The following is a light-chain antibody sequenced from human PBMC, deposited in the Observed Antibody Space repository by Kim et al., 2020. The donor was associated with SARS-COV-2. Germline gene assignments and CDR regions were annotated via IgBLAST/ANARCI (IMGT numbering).Light chain of an antibody. V-gene: IGKV1D-16*01. CDR1: QDISSW. Sequence: DIQMTQSPSSLSASVGDTITITCRASQDISSWLAWYQQKPEKAPKPLIYAASNLQSGVPSRFSGSRSGTDFTLTISSLQPEDFATYYCQEYKSYPRTFGGGNKVDIK. CDR3: QEYKSYPRT. J-gene: IGKJ4*01. CDR2: AAS.